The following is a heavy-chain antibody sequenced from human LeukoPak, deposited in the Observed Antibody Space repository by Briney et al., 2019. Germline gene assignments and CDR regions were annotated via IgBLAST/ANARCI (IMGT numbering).Heavy chain of an antibody. J-gene: IGHJ3*02. D-gene: IGHD2-8*02. V-gene: IGHV4-59*01. CDR1: GGSISSYY. Sequence: SETLSLTCTVSGGSISSYYWNWIRQPPGKGLEWIGYIYYSVSTNYNPSLKSRVTISVDTSKNQFSLKLSSVTAADTAVYYCARLGGTGPLAAFDIWGQGTMVTVSS. CDR3: ARLGGTGPLAAFDI. CDR2: IYYSVST.